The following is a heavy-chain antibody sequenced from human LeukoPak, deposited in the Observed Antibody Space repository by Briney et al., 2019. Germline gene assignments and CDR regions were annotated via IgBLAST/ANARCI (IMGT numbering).Heavy chain of an antibody. CDR3: AITTSSWSRYYFDY. CDR2: IYPGDSDT. Sequence: GESLQISCKGSGSSFTSYWIGWVRQMPGKGLEWMGIIYPGDSDTGYSPSFQGQVTISADKSISTAYLQWSSLKASDTAMYYCAITTSSWSRYYFDYWGQGTLVTVSS. D-gene: IGHD6-13*01. J-gene: IGHJ4*02. CDR1: GSSFTSYW. V-gene: IGHV5-51*01.